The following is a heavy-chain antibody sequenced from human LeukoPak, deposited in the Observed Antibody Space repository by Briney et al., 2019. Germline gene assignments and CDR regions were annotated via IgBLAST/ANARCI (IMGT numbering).Heavy chain of an antibody. CDR3: ASSDMVRGVIQLDY. Sequence: SETLSLTCTVSGYSISSGYYWGWIRQPPGKGLEWIGSIYHSRRTFYNPSLKSRVTISVDTSKNQFSLKLSSVTAADTAVYYCASSDMVRGVIQLDYWGQGTLVTVSS. CDR2: IYHSRRT. D-gene: IGHD3-10*01. V-gene: IGHV4-38-2*02. J-gene: IGHJ4*02. CDR1: GYSISSGYY.